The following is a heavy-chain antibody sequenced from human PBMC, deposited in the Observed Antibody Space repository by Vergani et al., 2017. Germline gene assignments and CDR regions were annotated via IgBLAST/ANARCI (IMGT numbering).Heavy chain of an antibody. V-gene: IGHV4-59*08. D-gene: IGHD4-17*01. CDR2: IYYSGST. J-gene: IGHJ4*02. CDR3: ERGIYGDYAAGY. Sequence: QVQLQESGPGLVKPSETLSLTCTVSGGSISSYYWSWIRQPPGKGLEWLGYIYYSGSTNYNPSLKSRVTISVDTSKNQFSLKLSSVTAADTAVYYCERGIYGDYAAGYWGQGTLVTVSS. CDR1: GGSISSYY.